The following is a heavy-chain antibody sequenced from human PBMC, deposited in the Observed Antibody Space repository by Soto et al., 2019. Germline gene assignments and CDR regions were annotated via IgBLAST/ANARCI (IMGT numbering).Heavy chain of an antibody. J-gene: IGHJ4*02. CDR1: GYTLTELS. V-gene: IGHV1-24*01. CDR2: FDPEDGET. Sequence: ASVKVSCKVSGYTLTELSMHWVRQAPGKGLEWMGGFDPEDGETIYAQKFQGRVTMTEDTSTDTAYMELSSLRSEDTAVYYCATAAYYYDSSGYLPGPFDYWGQGTLVTVS. D-gene: IGHD3-22*01. CDR3: ATAAYYYDSSGYLPGPFDY.